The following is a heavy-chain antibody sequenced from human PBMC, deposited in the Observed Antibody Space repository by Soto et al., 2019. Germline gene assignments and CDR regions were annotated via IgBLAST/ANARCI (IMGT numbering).Heavy chain of an antibody. V-gene: IGHV4-30-2*01. CDR1: GGSISSGGYS. CDR3: ARDKITGLFVY. CDR2: IYHSGST. J-gene: IGHJ4*02. D-gene: IGHD2-8*02. Sequence: SETLSLTCAVSGGSISSGGYSWRWIRQPPGKGLEWIGYIYHSGSTNYNPSLKSRVTISVDTSKNQFSLKLTSVTAADTAVYYCARDKITGLFVYWGQGTLVTVSS.